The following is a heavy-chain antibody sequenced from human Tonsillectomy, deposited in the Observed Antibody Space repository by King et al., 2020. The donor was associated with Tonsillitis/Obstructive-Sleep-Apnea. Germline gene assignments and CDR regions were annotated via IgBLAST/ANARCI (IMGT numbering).Heavy chain of an antibody. CDR1: GFTFSSYA. J-gene: IGHJ3*02. CDR2: ISGGGVNT. CDR3: AKVRHGSRTYDAFDI. V-gene: IGHV3-23*04. Sequence: VQLVESGGDLVQPGGSLRLSCAASGFTFSSYAMTRVRQAPGQGLEWGSAISGGGVNTYYAESVKGRFTNSRDDSKNTLYLQMNSLRGEDTAIYYCAKVRHGSRTYDAFDIWGQGTTVTVSS. D-gene: IGHD3-10*01.